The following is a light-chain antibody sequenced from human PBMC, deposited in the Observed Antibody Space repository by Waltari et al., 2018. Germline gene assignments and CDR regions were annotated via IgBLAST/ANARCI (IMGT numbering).Light chain of an antibody. CDR3: QQYHSTPLT. CDR2: WAS. CDR1: QSVLYSSNNKNY. J-gene: IGKJ4*01. Sequence: DIVMTQSPDLLSVSLGERATINCKSSQSVLYSSNNKNYLAWYQQKPGQPPKLLMYWASTRESGVPERFSGSGSGTDFTLTISSLQAEDVAVYFCQQYHSTPLTFGGGTKVEI. V-gene: IGKV4-1*01.